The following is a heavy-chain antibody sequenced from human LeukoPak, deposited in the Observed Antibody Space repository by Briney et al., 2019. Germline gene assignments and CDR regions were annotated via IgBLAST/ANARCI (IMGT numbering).Heavy chain of an antibody. V-gene: IGHV4-31*03. CDR1: GGSIGSGGYC. J-gene: IGHJ2*01. D-gene: IGHD2-21*02. CDR2: IYYSGNT. CDR3: ARGKVVTANWYFDL. Sequence: KASETLSLTCTVSGGSIGSGGYCWTWIRQHPGKGLEWIGYIYYSGNTNYNPSLKSRVTISVDTSKNQFSLKLSSVTAADTAVYYCARGKVVTANWYFDLWGRGTLVTVSS.